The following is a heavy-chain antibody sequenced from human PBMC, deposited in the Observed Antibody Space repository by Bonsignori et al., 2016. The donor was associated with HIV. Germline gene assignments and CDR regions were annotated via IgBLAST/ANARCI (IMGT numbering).Heavy chain of an antibody. Sequence: QVQLVESGGGVVQPGRSLRLSCAASAFTFSSYAMHWVRQAPGKGLEWVAVISFDGTNEYYADSVKGRFTISRDNSKNTLYLQMNSLRAEDTAVYYCARGSYYVGDYWGQGTLLTVSS. CDR3: ARGSYYVGDY. J-gene: IGHJ4*02. D-gene: IGHD1-26*01. CDR1: AFTFSSYA. CDR2: ISFDGTNE. V-gene: IGHV3-30*04.